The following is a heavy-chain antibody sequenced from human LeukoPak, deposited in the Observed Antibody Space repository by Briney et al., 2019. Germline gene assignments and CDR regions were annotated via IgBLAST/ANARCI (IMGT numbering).Heavy chain of an antibody. D-gene: IGHD6-13*01. CDR2: ISYDGSNK. Sequence: GRSLRLSCAASGFTFSSYGMHWVRQAPGKGLEWVAVISYDGSNKYYADSVKGRFTISRDNAKNSLYLQMNSLRAEDTAVYYCARADADHSSSWYGLEAFDIWGQGTMVTVSS. V-gene: IGHV3-30*03. CDR1: GFTFSSYG. J-gene: IGHJ3*02. CDR3: ARADADHSSSWYGLEAFDI.